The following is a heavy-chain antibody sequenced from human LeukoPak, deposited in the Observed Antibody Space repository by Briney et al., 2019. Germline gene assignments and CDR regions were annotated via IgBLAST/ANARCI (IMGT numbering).Heavy chain of an antibody. D-gene: IGHD1-26*01. CDR2: ISDSGANK. CDR1: GFTFSTYA. J-gene: IGHJ6*02. Sequence: GGSLRLSCAASGFTFSTYAMTWVRQAPGKGLEWVSLISDSGANKHYADSVKGRFTISRDNSKNTVSLQMNSLRAEDTAVYYCAKDVRVGGGGMDVWGQGTMVTVSS. V-gene: IGHV3-23*01. CDR3: AKDVRVGGGGMDV.